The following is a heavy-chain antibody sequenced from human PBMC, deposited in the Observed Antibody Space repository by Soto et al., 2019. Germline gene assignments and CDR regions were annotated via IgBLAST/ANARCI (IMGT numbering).Heavy chain of an antibody. CDR1: GFTFSSYA. V-gene: IGHV3-23*01. J-gene: IGHJ6*03. CDR3: AKGASNYYYFYYMDV. CDR2: ISGSGGST. Sequence: GGSLRLSCAASGFTFSSYAMSWVRQAPGKGLEWVSAISGSGGSTHYTDSVKGRFTVSRDNSKNTLFLQVNSLRAEDTAVYYCAKGASNYYYFYYMDVWGKRTTVTVSS.